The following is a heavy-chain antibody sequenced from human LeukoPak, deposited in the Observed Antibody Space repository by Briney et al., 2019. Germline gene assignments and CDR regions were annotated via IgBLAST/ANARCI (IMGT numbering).Heavy chain of an antibody. V-gene: IGHV3-21*06. CDR2: ISSNSRYR. D-gene: IGHD6-13*01. J-gene: IGHJ4*02. CDR1: EFTFSTYS. CDR3: ARVAEAAAFDS. Sequence: PGGSLRLSCAASEFTFSTYSMNWVRQAPGKGLEWVSSISSNSRYRYYADSMRGRFTISRDNAKNSLYLQMNSLKPEDTAVYYCARVAEAAAFDSWGQGALVTVSS.